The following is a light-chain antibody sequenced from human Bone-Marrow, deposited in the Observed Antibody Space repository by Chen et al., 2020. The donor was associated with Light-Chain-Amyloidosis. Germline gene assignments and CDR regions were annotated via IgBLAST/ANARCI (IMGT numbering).Light chain of an antibody. V-gene: IGLV3-21*02. CDR1: NIGSTS. J-gene: IGLJ3*02. Sequence: SYVLTQPSSVSVAPGQTATIACGGNNIGSTSVHWYQPTPGQAPLLVVYDDSDRPSGIPERLSGSNSGNTATLTSSRVEAGDEADYYGQVWDRSSDRPVFGGGTKLTVL. CDR3: QVWDRSSDRPV. CDR2: DDS.